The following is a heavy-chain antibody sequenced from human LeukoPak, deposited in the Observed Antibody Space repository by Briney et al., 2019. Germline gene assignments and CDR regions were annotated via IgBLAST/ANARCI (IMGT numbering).Heavy chain of an antibody. CDR1: GFTFSNYA. V-gene: IGHV3-23*01. D-gene: IGHD1-26*01. CDR2: ISDSGGST. CDR3: ARSSYFDY. Sequence: EAGGSLRLSCAASGFTFSNYAMNWVRQAPGKGLEWVSVISDSGGSTYYADSVKGRFTISRDNSKNTLYLQMNSLRAEDTAVYYCARSSYFDYWGQGTLVAVSS. J-gene: IGHJ4*02.